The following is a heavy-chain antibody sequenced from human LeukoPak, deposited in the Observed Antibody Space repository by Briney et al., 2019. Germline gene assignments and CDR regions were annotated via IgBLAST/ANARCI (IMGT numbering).Heavy chain of an antibody. V-gene: IGHV4-61*08. Sequence: SQTLSLTCTVSGGSISSGGYYWSWIRQPPGKGLEWIGYIYYSGTTNYNPSLKSRVTMSVDTSKNQFSLKLRSVTAADTAVYYCARLKFDVLTGYYEALDYWGQGTLVTVSS. D-gene: IGHD3-9*01. CDR2: IYYSGTT. J-gene: IGHJ4*02. CDR3: ARLKFDVLTGYYEALDY. CDR1: GGSISSGGYY.